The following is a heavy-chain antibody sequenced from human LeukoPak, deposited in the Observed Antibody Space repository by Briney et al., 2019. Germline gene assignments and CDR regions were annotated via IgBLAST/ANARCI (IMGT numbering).Heavy chain of an antibody. V-gene: IGHV4-34*01. CDR1: GGSFSFYY. CDR3: ARDSDSGFE. Sequence: SETLSLTCAVSGGSFSFYYWHWIRQPPGKGLEWIGEINNRGSTQYNPSLRSRVTISVDTSRNHFSLELTSGTAADTAVYFCARDSDSGFEWGQGTLVTVSS. CDR2: INNRGST. J-gene: IGHJ4*02. D-gene: IGHD3-16*01.